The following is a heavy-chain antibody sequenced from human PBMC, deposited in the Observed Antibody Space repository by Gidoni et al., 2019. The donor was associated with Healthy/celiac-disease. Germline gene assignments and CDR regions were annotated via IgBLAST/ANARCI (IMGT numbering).Heavy chain of an antibody. Sequence: QVQLVESGGGLVKPGGSLRLSCAASGFTFSDYYMSWIRQAPGKGLEWVSYISSSGSTIYYADSVKGRFTISRDNAKNSLYLQMNSLRAEDTAVYYCAREGRDGYNYRNFYYYGMDVWGQGTTVTVSS. CDR3: AREGRDGYNYRNFYYYGMDV. V-gene: IGHV3-11*01. J-gene: IGHJ6*02. CDR1: GFTFSDYY. CDR2: ISSSGSTI. D-gene: IGHD5-12*01.